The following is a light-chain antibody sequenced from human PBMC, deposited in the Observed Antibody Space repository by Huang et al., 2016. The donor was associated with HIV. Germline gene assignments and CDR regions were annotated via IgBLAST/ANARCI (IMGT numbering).Light chain of an antibody. CDR1: QSISIF. CDR3: QQSYITSWT. J-gene: IGKJ1*01. V-gene: IGKV1-39*01. Sequence: DIQMTQSPSSMSASVGDTVTITCRASQSISIFLNWYQQKPGTAPKLLISASSNLQSGVSSRFTGSGSGTDFTLTISSLQPEDFGTYFCQQSYITSWTFGQGTKVEIK. CDR2: ASS.